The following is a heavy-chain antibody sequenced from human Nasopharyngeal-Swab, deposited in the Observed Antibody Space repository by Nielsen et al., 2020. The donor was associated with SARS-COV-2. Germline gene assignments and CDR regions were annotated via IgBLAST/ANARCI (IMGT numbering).Heavy chain of an antibody. Sequence: SETLSLTCAVSGGSISSGGYSWSWIRQPPGKGLEWIGYIYHSGSTYYNPSLKSRVTISVDRSKNQFSLKLSSVTAADTAVYYCARVEGSSGYYGGLWFDYWGQGTLVTVSS. V-gene: IGHV4-30-2*01. D-gene: IGHD3-22*01. CDR2: IYHSGST. CDR3: ARVEGSSGYYGGLWFDY. CDR1: GGSISSGGYS. J-gene: IGHJ4*02.